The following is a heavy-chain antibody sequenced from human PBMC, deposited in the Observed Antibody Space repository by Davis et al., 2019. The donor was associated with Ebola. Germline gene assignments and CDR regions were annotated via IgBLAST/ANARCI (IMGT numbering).Heavy chain of an antibody. D-gene: IGHD3-3*01. J-gene: IGHJ6*02. Sequence: SETLSLTCTVSGGSISSSSYYWGWIRQPPGKGLEWIGSIYYSGSTYYNPSLKSRVTISVDTSKNQFSLKLSSVTAADTAVYYCARGAIFGVARYYYYGMDVWGQGTTVTVSS. CDR3: ARGAIFGVARYYYYGMDV. V-gene: IGHV4-39*01. CDR1: GGSISSSSYY. CDR2: IYYSGST.